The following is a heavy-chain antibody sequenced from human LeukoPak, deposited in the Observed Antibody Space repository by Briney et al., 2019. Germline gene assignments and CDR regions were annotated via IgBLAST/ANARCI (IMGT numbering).Heavy chain of an antibody. CDR3: ARGDPIAVAGTTGFDY. CDR1: GYTFTGYY. CDR2: INPNINGT. J-gene: IGHJ4*02. D-gene: IGHD6-19*01. V-gene: IGHV1-2*02. Sequence: GASVKVSCKASGYTFTGYYIHWVRQAPGQGLEWMGWINPNINGTNYAQKFQGRVTMTGDRSISTAYMELSRLRSDDTAVYYCARGDPIAVAGTTGFDYWGQGTLVTVSS.